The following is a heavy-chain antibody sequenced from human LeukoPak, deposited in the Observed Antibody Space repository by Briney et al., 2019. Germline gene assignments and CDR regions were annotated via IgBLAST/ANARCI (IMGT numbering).Heavy chain of an antibody. CDR3: AGQFDP. Sequence: PSETLSLTCTVSGGSISTGSYYWRWIRQPAGEGLEWIGRIYTSGSTNSNPSLKSGVTISVDTSRNQVSVKLSAVTAADTAVYYCAGQFDPWGQGTLVTVSS. J-gene: IGHJ5*02. V-gene: IGHV4-61*02. CDR2: IYTSGST. CDR1: GGSISTGSYY.